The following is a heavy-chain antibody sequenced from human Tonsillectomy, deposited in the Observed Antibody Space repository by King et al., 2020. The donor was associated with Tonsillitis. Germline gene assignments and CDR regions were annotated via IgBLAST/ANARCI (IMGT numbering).Heavy chain of an antibody. V-gene: IGHV2-5*02. CDR2: IYWEDDK. CDR3: SHSLRRRKCHGGSCYFFDY. J-gene: IGHJ4*02. Sequence: VTLKESGATLVKPTQTLTLTCTFSGFSLSSSGVGVGGIRPPPGKALEWLALIYWEDDKRHSQSLKSRLTITKDSSKNQVVLTMTNMDPVDTATYYCSHSLRRRKCHGGSCYFFDYWGQGTLVTVSS. D-gene: IGHD2-15*01. CDR1: GFSLSSSGVG.